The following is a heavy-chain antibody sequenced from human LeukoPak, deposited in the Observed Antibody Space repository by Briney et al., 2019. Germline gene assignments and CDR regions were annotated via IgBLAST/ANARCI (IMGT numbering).Heavy chain of an antibody. Sequence: GGSLRLSCAASGFTFDDYAMHWVRQAPGKGLEWVSLISGDGGSTYYADSVKGRFTISRDNAKNSLYLQMNSLRAEDTAVYFCARSSSGWTKFDYWGQGALVTVSS. V-gene: IGHV3-43*02. CDR1: GFTFDDYA. D-gene: IGHD6-19*01. CDR3: ARSSSGWTKFDY. J-gene: IGHJ4*02. CDR2: ISGDGGST.